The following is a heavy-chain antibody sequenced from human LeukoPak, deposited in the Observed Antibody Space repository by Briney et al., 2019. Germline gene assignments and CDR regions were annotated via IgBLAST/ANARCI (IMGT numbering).Heavy chain of an antibody. D-gene: IGHD6-13*01. CDR3: ARDRRRDSSSWYYFDY. CDR1: GGSISSYY. CDR2: IYYSGST. V-gene: IGHV4-59*01. Sequence: SETLSLTCTVSGGSISSYYWSWIRQPPGKGLEWIGYIYYSGSTNYNPSLKSRVTISVDTFKNQFSLKLSSVTAADTAVYYCARDRRRDSSSWYYFDYWGQGTLVTVSS. J-gene: IGHJ4*02.